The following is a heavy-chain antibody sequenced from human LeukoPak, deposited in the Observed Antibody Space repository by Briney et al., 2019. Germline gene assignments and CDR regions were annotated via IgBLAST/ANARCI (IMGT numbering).Heavy chain of an antibody. Sequence: GGSLRLSCAASGFTFSNYWLTWVRQAPGKGLEWAANIKQDGSEKYYVDSVKGRFTISRDNAKNSLYLQMNSLRAEDTAVYYCARGPYYSDRSVENYWGQGTLVTVSS. CDR3: ARGPYYSDRSVENY. CDR1: GFTFSNYW. J-gene: IGHJ4*02. CDR2: IKQDGSEK. V-gene: IGHV3-7*01. D-gene: IGHD3-22*01.